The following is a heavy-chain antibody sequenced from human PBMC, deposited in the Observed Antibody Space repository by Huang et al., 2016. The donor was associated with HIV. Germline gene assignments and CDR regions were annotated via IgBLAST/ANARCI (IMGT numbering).Heavy chain of an antibody. Sequence: QVQLVESGGGVVQPGRCLRLSCAAFGFTFNKFDMHWVRQGPGKGLEWVAIISYDGRSKYQADSVKGRFTISRDNSKNTVYLQMKSLIVEDTAVYYCAKDGRGSGTYYDYFEYWGQGTLVTVSS. V-gene: IGHV3-30*18. CDR1: GFTFNKFD. J-gene: IGHJ4*02. CDR3: AKDGRGSGTYYDYFEY. D-gene: IGHD1-26*01. CDR2: ISYDGRSK.